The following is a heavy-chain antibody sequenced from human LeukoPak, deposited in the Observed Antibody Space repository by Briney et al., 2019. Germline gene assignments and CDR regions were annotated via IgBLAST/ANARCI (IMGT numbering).Heavy chain of an antibody. D-gene: IGHD6-25*01. V-gene: IGHV3-15*01. CDR1: GFTFSNAW. CDR3: TTGGSDFDY. CDR2: IKSKTDGGKT. J-gene: IGHJ4*02. Sequence: GGSLRLSCAAPGFTFSNAWMSWVRQAPGKGLEWVGRIKSKTDGGKTDYAAPVKGRFTISRDDSKNTLYLQMNSLKTEDTAVYYCTTGGSDFDYWGQGTLVTVSS.